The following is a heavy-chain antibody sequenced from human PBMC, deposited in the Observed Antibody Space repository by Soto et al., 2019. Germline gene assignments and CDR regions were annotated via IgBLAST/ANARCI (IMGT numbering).Heavy chain of an antibody. CDR2: IYTSEST. J-gene: IGHJ5*01. D-gene: IGHD1-1*01. V-gene: IGHV4-4*07. Sequence: SETLSRTCTVSGASISGNYWSWIRQSAGKGLEWIGRIYTSESTIYNPSLRSRVTISLDTSKNQFSLKLTSVTAADTAVYYCARKANDGGWFDPWGQGTLVTVS. CDR3: ARKANDGGWFDP. CDR1: GASISGNY.